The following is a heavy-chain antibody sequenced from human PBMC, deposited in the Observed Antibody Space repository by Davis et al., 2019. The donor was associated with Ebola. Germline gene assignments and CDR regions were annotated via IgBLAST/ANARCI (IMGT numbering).Heavy chain of an antibody. Sequence: SVKVSCKAVGDTLTSYAMTWVRQAPGQGLEWVGGIIPVFRTASYAQKFQGRVTITADESTRTAYMELNGLRSEDTAVYYCAHLGPQRYCSGGGCHGYLDYWGQGTLVTVSS. CDR1: GDTLTSYA. D-gene: IGHD2-15*01. J-gene: IGHJ4*02. CDR3: AHLGPQRYCSGGGCHGYLDY. V-gene: IGHV1-69*13. CDR2: IIPVFRTA.